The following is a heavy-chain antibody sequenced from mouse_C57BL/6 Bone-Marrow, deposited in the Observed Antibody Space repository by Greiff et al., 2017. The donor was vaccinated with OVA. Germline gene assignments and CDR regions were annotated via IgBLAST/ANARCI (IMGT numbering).Heavy chain of an antibody. CDR3: ARFAWAYAMDY. J-gene: IGHJ4*01. D-gene: IGHD4-1*01. V-gene: IGHV3-8*01. CDR1: GYSITSDY. CDR2: ISYSGST. Sequence: EVQRVESGPGLAKPSQTLSLTCSVTGYSITSDYWNWIRKFPGNKLEYMGYISYSGSTYYNPSLKRRITITRDTSKNQYYLQLNSVTTEDTATSYCARFAWAYAMDYWGQGTSVTVSS.